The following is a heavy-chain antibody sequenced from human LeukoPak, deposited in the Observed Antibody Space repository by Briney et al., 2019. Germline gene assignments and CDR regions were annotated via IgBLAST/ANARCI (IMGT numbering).Heavy chain of an antibody. J-gene: IGHJ4*02. CDR3: AKVSQLGYSRDAYYFDY. V-gene: IGHV3-23*01. D-gene: IGHD6-13*01. Sequence: GGSLRLSCAASGFTFSSYAMSWVRQAPGKGLEWVSAISGSGGSTYYADSVKGRFTISRDNSKSTLYLQMNSLRAEDTAVYYCAKVSQLGYSRDAYYFDYWGQGTLVTVSS. CDR1: GFTFSSYA. CDR2: ISGSGGST.